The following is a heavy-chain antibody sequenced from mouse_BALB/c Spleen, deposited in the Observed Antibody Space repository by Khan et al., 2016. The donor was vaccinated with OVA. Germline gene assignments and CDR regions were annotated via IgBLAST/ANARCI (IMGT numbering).Heavy chain of an antibody. CDR2: INPYNGFT. J-gene: IGHJ3*01. CDR1: DYSFTDYT. Sequence: VQLQQSGPELVKPGASMKISCKASDYSFTDYTMNWVKQSHGKNLEWIGLINPYNGFTNYNQKFKGKATLTVDKSSSTAYMELLSLTSEDSAVYYCARGNYYGSNSWFAYWGQGTLVTVSA. V-gene: IGHV1-18*01. D-gene: IGHD1-1*01. CDR3: ARGNYYGSNSWFAY.